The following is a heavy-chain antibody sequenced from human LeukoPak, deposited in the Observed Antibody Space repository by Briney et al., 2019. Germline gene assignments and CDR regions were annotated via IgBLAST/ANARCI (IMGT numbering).Heavy chain of an antibody. CDR2: IYHSGST. Sequence: SETLSLTCTVSGDSISTYYWSWIRQSPGKGLERIGYIYHSGSTKYNPSLKSRVTISVDTSKKQFSLKLSSVTAADTAVYYCARDGYGGVDYWGQGTLVTVSS. J-gene: IGHJ4*02. D-gene: IGHD3-10*01. CDR3: ARDGYGGVDY. V-gene: IGHV4-59*01. CDR1: GDSISTYY.